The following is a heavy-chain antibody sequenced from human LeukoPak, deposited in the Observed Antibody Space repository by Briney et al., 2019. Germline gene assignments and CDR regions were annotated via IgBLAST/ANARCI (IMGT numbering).Heavy chain of an antibody. CDR1: GFTFSDYY. J-gene: IGHJ6*03. CDR2: ISSSGSTI. V-gene: IGHV3-11*04. D-gene: IGHD5-24*01. CDR3: ARNNEMATIKGFFRNYYYYMGV. Sequence: PGGSLRLSCAASGFTFSDYYMSWIRQAPGKGLEWVSYISSSGSTIYYADSVKGRFTISRGNAKNSLYLQMNSLRAEDTAVYYCARNNEMATIKGFFRNYYYYMGVWGKGTTVTISS.